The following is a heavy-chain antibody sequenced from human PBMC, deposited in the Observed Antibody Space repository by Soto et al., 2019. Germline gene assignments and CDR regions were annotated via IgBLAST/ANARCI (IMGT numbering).Heavy chain of an antibody. Sequence: ETLSLTCTVSVDSISSYYWSWIRQPPGKGLEWIGYIYYSGSTNYNPSLKSRVTISLDTSKNQISLNLGSVTAADSAMYYCARINNSAWQPIEYWGQGTLVTVSS. D-gene: IGHD6-19*01. CDR2: IYYSGST. CDR1: VDSISSYY. J-gene: IGHJ4*02. V-gene: IGHV4-59*01. CDR3: ARINNSAWQPIEY.